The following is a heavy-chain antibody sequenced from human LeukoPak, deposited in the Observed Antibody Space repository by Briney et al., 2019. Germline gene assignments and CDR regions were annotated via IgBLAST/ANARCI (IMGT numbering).Heavy chain of an antibody. Sequence: SETLSLTCTVSGGSFSSYYWSWIRQPAGKGLEWIGRIYSSGKTNYNPSLKGRVTMSVDTSKNQFSLKLSSVTAADTAVYYCARDRSGDTSGWYTSLDFWGQGTLVTVSS. V-gene: IGHV4-4*07. CDR3: ARDRSGDTSGWYTSLDF. D-gene: IGHD6-19*01. J-gene: IGHJ4*02. CDR1: GGSFSSYY. CDR2: IYSSGKT.